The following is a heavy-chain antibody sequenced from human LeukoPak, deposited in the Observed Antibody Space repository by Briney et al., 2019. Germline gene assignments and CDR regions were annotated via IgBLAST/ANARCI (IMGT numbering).Heavy chain of an antibody. D-gene: IGHD6-19*01. CDR1: GFTFSSYA. Sequence: GGSLRLSCAASGFTFSSYAMSWVRQAPGKGLEWVSAISGSGGSTYYADSVKGRFTISRDNSKNTLYLQMNSLRAEDTAVYHCAKDSSGWRNYYYGMDVWGQGTTVTVSS. CDR2: ISGSGGST. J-gene: IGHJ6*02. V-gene: IGHV3-23*01. CDR3: AKDSSGWRNYYYGMDV.